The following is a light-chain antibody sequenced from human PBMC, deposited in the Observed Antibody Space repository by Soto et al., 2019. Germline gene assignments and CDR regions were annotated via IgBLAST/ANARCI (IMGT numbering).Light chain of an antibody. CDR1: QSVSNS. Sequence: ETLLTQSPATLSVSPGVTATLSCRASQSVSNSLAWYRQKPGQPPSLLIYATSTRATGVPARFTGSGSGTEFTLTISSLQSEDFAVYYCHQYYVWPPWTFGQGTKVDI. CDR2: ATS. CDR3: HQYYVWPPWT. V-gene: IGKV3-15*01. J-gene: IGKJ1*01.